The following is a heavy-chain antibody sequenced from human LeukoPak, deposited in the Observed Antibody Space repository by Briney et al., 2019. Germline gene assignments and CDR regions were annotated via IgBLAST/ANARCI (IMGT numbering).Heavy chain of an antibody. CDR3: ARKRGSLDEGYFDF. Sequence: ASVKVSCKASGYTFTGYYMHWVRQAPGQGLEWMGWINPNSGGTNYAQKFQGWVTMTRDTSISTAYMELSRLRSDDTAVYYCARKRGSLDEGYFDFWGQGTLVTVSS. CDR2: INPNSGGT. CDR1: GYTFTGYY. D-gene: IGHD3-10*01. V-gene: IGHV1-2*04. J-gene: IGHJ4*02.